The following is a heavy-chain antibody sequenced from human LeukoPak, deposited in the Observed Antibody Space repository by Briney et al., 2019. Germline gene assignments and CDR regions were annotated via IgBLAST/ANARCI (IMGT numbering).Heavy chain of an antibody. D-gene: IGHD1-26*01. Sequence: GSLSLSCVASGFTFNTYDLSWVRQAPGKGLEWVSGIASGGATKFYADSVKGRFTISRDNSKNTVYLQIDSLRAEDTALYYCAKVKTSGTYSFDDCGWGTGITVTA. CDR3: AKVKTSGTYSFDD. J-gene: IGHJ4*02. V-gene: IGHV3-23*01. CDR2: IASGGATK. CDR1: GFTFNTYD.